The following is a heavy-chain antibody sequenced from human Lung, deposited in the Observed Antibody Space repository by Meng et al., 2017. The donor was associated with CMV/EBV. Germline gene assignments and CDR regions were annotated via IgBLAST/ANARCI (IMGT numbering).Heavy chain of an antibody. CDR1: EFSCSTYG. D-gene: IGHD6-13*01. J-gene: IGHJ2*01. CDR2: ISSSSSYI. V-gene: IGHV3-21*01. CDR3: ARIPVAGSWYFDL. Sequence: ASEFSCSTYGMTWVRQVPGKGLEWVSSISSSSSYIYYADSVKGRFAISRDNAKNSLFLLMDSLRAEDTAVYYCARIPVAGSWYFDLWGRGTLVTVSS.